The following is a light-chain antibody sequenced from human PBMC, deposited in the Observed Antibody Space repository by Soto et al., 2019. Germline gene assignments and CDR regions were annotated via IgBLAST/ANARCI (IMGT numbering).Light chain of an antibody. CDR2: YDD. CDR1: SSNIGNNA. J-gene: IGLJ1*01. CDR3: AAWDDSLNGYV. Sequence: QSVLTQPPSVSDAPRQRVTISCSGSSSNIGNNAVNWYQQLPGKAPKLLIYYDDLLPSGVSDRFSGSKSGTSASLAISGLQSEDEADYYCAAWDDSLNGYVVGTGTKLTVL. V-gene: IGLV1-36*01.